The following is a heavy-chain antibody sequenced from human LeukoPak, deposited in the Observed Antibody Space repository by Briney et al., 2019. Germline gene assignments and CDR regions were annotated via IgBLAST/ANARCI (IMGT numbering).Heavy chain of an antibody. V-gene: IGHV3-30*02. D-gene: IGHD2-2*01. CDR1: GFTFSSYG. CDR3: AKDRVGYCSSTSCPRVFDY. Sequence: WGSLRLSCAASGFTFSSYGMHWVRQAPGKGLEWVAFIRYDGSNKYYADSVKGRFTISRDNSKNTLYLQMNSLRAEDTAVYYCAKDRVGYCSSTSCPRVFDYWGQGTPVTVSS. J-gene: IGHJ4*02. CDR2: IRYDGSNK.